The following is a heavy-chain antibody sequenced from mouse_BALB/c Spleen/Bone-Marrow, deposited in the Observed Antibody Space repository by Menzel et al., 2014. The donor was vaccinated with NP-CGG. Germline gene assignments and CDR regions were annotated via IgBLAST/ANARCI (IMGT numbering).Heavy chain of an antibody. V-gene: IGHV4-1*02. CDR1: GFAFSRYW. J-gene: IGHJ3*01. CDR3: GRETWNWFAY. CDR2: INPDSSTI. Sequence: DVKLQESGAGLVQPGGSLKLSCAASGFAFSRYWMSWVQQAPGKGLEWIGEINPDSSTINYTPSLKDKFIISRDNAKNTLYLQMSKVGSEDAAFYYCGRETWNWFAYWGQGTLVTVSA.